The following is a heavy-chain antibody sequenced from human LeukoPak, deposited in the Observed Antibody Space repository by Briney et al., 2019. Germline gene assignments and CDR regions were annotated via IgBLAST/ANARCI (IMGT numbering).Heavy chain of an antibody. CDR2: INHSGST. Sequence: MSSETLSLTCAVYGGSFSGYYWSWIRQPPGKGLERIGEINHSGSTNYNPSLKSRVTISVDTSKNQFSLKLSSVTAADTAVYYCARRGPPRDSSGYYRTGKNKPFDYWGQGTLVTVSS. CDR1: GGSFSGYY. D-gene: IGHD3-22*01. J-gene: IGHJ4*02. V-gene: IGHV4-34*01. CDR3: ARRGPPRDSSGYYRTGKNKPFDY.